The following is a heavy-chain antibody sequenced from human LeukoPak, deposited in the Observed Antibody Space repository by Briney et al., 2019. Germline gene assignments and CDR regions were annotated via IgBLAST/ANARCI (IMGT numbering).Heavy chain of an antibody. CDR1: GGSFSGYY. CDR3: AKSTRHYYYYGMDV. D-gene: IGHD2-2*01. CDR2: INHSGST. V-gene: IGHV4-34*01. J-gene: IGHJ6*02. Sequence: PSETLSLTCAVYGGSFSGYYWSWIRQPPGKGLERIGEINHSGSTNYNPSLKSRVTISVDTSKDQFSLKLSSVTAADTAVYYCAKSTRHYYYYGMDVWGQGTTVTVSS.